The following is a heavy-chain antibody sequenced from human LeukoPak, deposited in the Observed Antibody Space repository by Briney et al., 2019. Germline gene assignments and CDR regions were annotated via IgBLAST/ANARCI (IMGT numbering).Heavy chain of an antibody. Sequence: ASVKVSCKASGYTFTSYGISWVRQAPGQGLEWMGWISAYNGNTNYAQKLQGRVTMTTDTSTSTAYMELRSLRSDDTAVYYCARVADCSSTSCYALYYYYYMDVWGKGTTVTISS. CDR2: ISAYNGNT. V-gene: IGHV1-18*01. J-gene: IGHJ6*03. D-gene: IGHD2-2*01. CDR1: GYTFTSYG. CDR3: ARVADCSSTSCYALYYYYYMDV.